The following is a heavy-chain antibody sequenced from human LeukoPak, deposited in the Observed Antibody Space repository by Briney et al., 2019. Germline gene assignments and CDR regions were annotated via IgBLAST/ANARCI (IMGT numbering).Heavy chain of an antibody. CDR1: GGSISSSNW. CDR3: ARRRFGGSYYFDY. J-gene: IGHJ4*02. CDR2: IYYSGST. D-gene: IGHD3-10*01. Sequence: SETLSLTCAVSGGSISSSNWWSWVRQPPGKGLEWIGSIYYSGSTYYNPSLKSRVTISVDTSKNQFSLKLSPVTAADTAVYYCARRRFGGSYYFDYWGQGTLVTVSS. V-gene: IGHV4-4*02.